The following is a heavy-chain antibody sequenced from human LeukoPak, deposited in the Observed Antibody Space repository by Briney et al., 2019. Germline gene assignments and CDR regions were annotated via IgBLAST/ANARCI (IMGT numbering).Heavy chain of an antibody. D-gene: IGHD2-8*01. J-gene: IGHJ3*02. V-gene: IGHV4-30-2*01. CDR1: GGSISSGGYS. CDR2: IYHSGST. Sequence: SETLSLTCAVSGGSISSGGYSWSWIRQPPGKGLEWIGYIYHSGSTYYNPSLKSRVTISVDRSKNQFSLKLSSVTAADTAVYYCASGHCTNGVCYSDAFDIWGQGTMVTVSS. CDR3: ASGHCTNGVCYSDAFDI.